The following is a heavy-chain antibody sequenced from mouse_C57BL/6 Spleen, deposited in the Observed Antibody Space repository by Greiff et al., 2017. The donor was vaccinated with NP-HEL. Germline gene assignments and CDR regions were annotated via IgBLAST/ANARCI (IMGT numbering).Heavy chain of an antibody. Sequence: EVKLLESGGGLVKPGGSLKLSCAASGFTFSDYGMHWVRQAPEKGLEWVAYISSGSSTIYYADTVKGRFTISRDNAKNTLFLQMTSLRSEDTAMYYCARSYYDYDGVAYWGQGTLVTVSA. J-gene: IGHJ3*01. D-gene: IGHD2-4*01. CDR2: ISSGSSTI. CDR1: GFTFSDYG. V-gene: IGHV5-17*01. CDR3: ARSYYDYDGVAY.